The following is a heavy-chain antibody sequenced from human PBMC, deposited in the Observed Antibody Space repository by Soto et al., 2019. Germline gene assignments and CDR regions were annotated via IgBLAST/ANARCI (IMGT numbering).Heavy chain of an antibody. Sequence: QVQLQQWGAGPLRPLETLSLTCGESGGSFSGYYWAWIRQTPGKGREWIGEINNRGSINYNPSLKSPVSRSVATSKTHYSLHLRSVTAAGSAVYCCALKRHDILTGPPWAWDFELWCPGTLVTV. CDR3: ALKRHDILTGPPWAWDFEL. CDR2: INNRGSI. V-gene: IGHV4-34*01. D-gene: IGHD3-9*01. J-gene: IGHJ2*01. CDR1: GGSFSGYY.